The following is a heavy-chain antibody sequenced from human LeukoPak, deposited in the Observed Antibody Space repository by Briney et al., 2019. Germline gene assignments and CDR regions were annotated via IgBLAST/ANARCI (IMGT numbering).Heavy chain of an antibody. D-gene: IGHD3-10*01. CDR3: ARDADMVRGVIISPAWFDP. V-gene: IGHV3-30*03. Sequence: GGSLRLSCAASGFTFSSYGMHWVRQAPGKGLEWVAVISNDGSTKKYADSVKGRFTISRDNSKNTLYVQMNSLRADDAAVYYCARDADMVRGVIISPAWFDPWGQGTLVTVSS. CDR1: GFTFSSYG. J-gene: IGHJ5*02. CDR2: ISNDGSTK.